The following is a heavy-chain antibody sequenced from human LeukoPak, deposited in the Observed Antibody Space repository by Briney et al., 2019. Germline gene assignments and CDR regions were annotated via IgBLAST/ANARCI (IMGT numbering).Heavy chain of an antibody. CDR1: GGSISNYY. D-gene: IGHD3-3*01. CDR2: IYTSGST. J-gene: IGHJ4*02. CDR3: ARAGWSGYLGAIDY. V-gene: IGHV4-4*08. Sequence: SETLSLTCTVSGGSISNYYWSWIRQPPGKGLEWIGRIYTSGSTNYNPSLKSRVTISVDTSKNQFSLKLSSVTAADTAVYYCARAGWSGYLGAIDYWGQGTLVTVSS.